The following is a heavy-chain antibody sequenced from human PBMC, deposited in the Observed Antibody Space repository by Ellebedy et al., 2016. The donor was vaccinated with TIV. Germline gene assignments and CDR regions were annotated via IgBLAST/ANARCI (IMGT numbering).Heavy chain of an antibody. Sequence: MPSETLSLTCTVPGGSISNRHYYWHWIRQPPGKGLEWIGRIYYRGSAYYNPSLKSRVTVSVDTSKNQFSLNLSSVTAADTAVYYCARDPALPRGRFDTWGQGTLVTVSS. CDR1: GGSISNRHYY. CDR3: ARDPALPRGRFDT. J-gene: IGHJ5*02. CDR2: IYYRGSA. V-gene: IGHV4-39*07.